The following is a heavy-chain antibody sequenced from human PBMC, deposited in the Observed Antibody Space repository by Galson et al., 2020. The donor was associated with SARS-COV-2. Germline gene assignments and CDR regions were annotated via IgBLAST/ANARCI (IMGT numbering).Heavy chain of an antibody. Sequence: HGESLKISCKGSGYTFNKYWIGWVRQMPGKGLESMGIIYPGDSDTRYSPSFQGQVTISADKSINTAYLQWSSLKASDSAIYYCARQGPDGKAAPGTNYYYYMDVCGKGTTVTVSS. V-gene: IGHV5-51*01. CDR2: IYPGDSDT. J-gene: IGHJ6*03. CDR3: ARQGPDGKAAPGTNYYYYMDV. D-gene: IGHD6-13*01. CDR1: GYTFNKYW.